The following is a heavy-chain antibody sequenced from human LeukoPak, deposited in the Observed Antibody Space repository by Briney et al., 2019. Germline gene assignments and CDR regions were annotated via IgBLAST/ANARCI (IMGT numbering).Heavy chain of an antibody. CDR1: GFTFSSYW. V-gene: IGHV3-23*01. J-gene: IGHJ4*02. Sequence: GGSLRLACAAYGFTFSSYWMSWVRQTPGKALEWVSTISVSGVSTYYADSVKGRFTISRDNSKNTLFLRMNSLRAEDTAIYYCAKLVDYWGQGTLVTVSS. CDR3: AKLVDY. CDR2: ISVSGVST.